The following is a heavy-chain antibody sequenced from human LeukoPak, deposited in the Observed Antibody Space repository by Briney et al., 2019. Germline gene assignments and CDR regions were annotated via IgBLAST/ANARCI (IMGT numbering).Heavy chain of an antibody. CDR3: AKDMSGSFSGCDY. CDR2: IRYDGSNK. D-gene: IGHD1-26*01. Sequence: GGSLRLSCAASGFTFSSYAMHWVRQAPGKGLEWVAFIRYDGSNKYYAESVKGRFTISRDNSKNTLYLQMNSLRPDVTAVYYCAKDMSGSFSGCDYWGQGTLLTVSS. J-gene: IGHJ4*02. CDR1: GFTFSSYA. V-gene: IGHV3-30*02.